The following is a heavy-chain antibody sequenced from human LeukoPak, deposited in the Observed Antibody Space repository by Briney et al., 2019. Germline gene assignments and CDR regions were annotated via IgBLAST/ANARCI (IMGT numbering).Heavy chain of an antibody. CDR2: INHSGST. Sequence: PSETLSLTCAVYGGSFSGYYWSWIRQPPGKGLEWIGEINHSGSTNYNPSLKSRVTISVDTSKNQFSLKLSSVTAADTAVYYCARVRGYSYGLGVYYYYDMDVWGQGTTVTVSS. V-gene: IGHV4-34*01. CDR3: ARVRGYSYGLGVYYYYDMDV. J-gene: IGHJ6*02. CDR1: GGSFSGYY. D-gene: IGHD5-18*01.